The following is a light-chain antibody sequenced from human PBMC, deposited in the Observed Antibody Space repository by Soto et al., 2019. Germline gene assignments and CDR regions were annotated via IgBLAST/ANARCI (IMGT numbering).Light chain of an antibody. V-gene: IGKV2-28*01. J-gene: IGKJ2*01. CDR3: LQALQTPLT. CDR1: QSLLHSNGYNY. CDR2: LGS. Sequence: DIVLTQSPLSLPVTPGAPASISCRSSQSLLHSNGYNYLDWFLQKPGQSPQLLIYLGSNRASGGHDRFCGSGSGTDFTLKISRVEAEDVGIYYCLQALQTPLTFGQGTRLEIK.